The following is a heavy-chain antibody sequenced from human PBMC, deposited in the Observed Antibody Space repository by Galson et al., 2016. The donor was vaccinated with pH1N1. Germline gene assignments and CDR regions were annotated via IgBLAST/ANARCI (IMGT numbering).Heavy chain of an antibody. J-gene: IGHJ2*01. CDR2: TYYGGST. V-gene: IGHV4-59*01. D-gene: IGHD4-17*01. CDR1: TGSISGYY. CDR3: ARGDYGDSLYWYFDV. Sequence: TLSLTCTISTGSISGYYWTWIRQPPGKGLEWTGYTYYGGSTNYNPSLKSRLTISIDTSKNQFSLKLSSLTAADTAVYYCARGDYGDSLYWYFDVWGGGTLVTVSS.